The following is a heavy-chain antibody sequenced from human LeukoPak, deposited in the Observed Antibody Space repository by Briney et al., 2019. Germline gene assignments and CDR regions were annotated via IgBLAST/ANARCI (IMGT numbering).Heavy chain of an antibody. CDR3: ARHIRGVLRYFDWLGNWFDP. Sequence: SETLSLTCAVYGGSFSGYYWSWIRQPPGKGLEWIGEINHSGSTNYNPSLKSRVTISVDTSKNQFSLKPSSVTAADTAVYYCARHIRGVLRYFDWLGNWFDPWGQGTLVTVSS. D-gene: IGHD3-9*01. CDR1: GGSFSGYY. J-gene: IGHJ5*02. CDR2: INHSGST. V-gene: IGHV4-34*01.